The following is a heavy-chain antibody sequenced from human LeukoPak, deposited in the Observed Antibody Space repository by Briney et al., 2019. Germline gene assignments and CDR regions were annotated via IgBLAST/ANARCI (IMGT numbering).Heavy chain of an antibody. CDR1: GYTFTNYY. V-gene: IGHV1-46*01. CDR3: ARDRVSLGSPYPGASDY. D-gene: IGHD1-26*01. Sequence: ASVKVSCKASGYTFTNYYIYWMRQAPGQGLEWMEIITPSIGSTTYAQKFQGRVTMTRDTSTSTVYMELSSLRSEDAAVYYCARDRVSLGSPYPGASDYWGQGTLVTVSS. CDR2: ITPSIGST. J-gene: IGHJ4*02.